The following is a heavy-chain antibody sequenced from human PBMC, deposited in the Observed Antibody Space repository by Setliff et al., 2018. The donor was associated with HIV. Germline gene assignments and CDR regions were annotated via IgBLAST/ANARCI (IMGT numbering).Heavy chain of an antibody. J-gene: IGHJ4*02. D-gene: IGHD3-10*01. V-gene: IGHV4-4*08. CDR3: AKEFEDLSGAY. CDR2: IYTSGST. CDR1: GGSISTYY. Sequence: PSETLSLTCTVSGGSISTYYWSWIRQPPGKGLEWIGYIYTSGSTNYNPSLKTRFTISRDNSKNTLYLQMNSLRAEDTATYYCAKEFEDLSGAYWGQGTLVTVSS.